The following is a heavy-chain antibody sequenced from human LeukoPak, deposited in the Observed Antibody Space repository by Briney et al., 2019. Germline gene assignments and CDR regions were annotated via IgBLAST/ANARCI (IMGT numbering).Heavy chain of an antibody. CDR1: GYTFTGYY. CDR3: ARDLYYDSSGYYTGYFDY. Sequence: ASVKVPCKASGYTFTGYYMHWVRQAPGQGLEWMGWINPNSGGTNYAQKFQGRVTMTRDTSVSTAYMELNRLRSDDTAVYYCARDLYYDSSGYYTGYFDYWGQGTLVTVSS. D-gene: IGHD3-22*01. J-gene: IGHJ4*02. V-gene: IGHV1-2*02. CDR2: INPNSGGT.